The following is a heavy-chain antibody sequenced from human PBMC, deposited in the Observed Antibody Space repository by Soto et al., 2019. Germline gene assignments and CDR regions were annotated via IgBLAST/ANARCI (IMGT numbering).Heavy chain of an antibody. Sequence: GGSLRLSCAASGFIFSDYGMHWVRQAPGKGLEWVTFISYDGSNKYYANSVKGRFTISRDNSKNTLYLQMNSLRAEDTAVYYCAKSLSGGTLRGAFDIWGQGTMVT. CDR2: ISYDGSNK. V-gene: IGHV3-30*18. CDR3: AKSLSGGTLRGAFDI. J-gene: IGHJ3*02. CDR1: GFIFSDYG. D-gene: IGHD1-26*01.